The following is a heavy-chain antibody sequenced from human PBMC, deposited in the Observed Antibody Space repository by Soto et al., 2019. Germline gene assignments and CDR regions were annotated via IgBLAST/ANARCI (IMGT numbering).Heavy chain of an antibody. Sequence: ASVKVSCKVSGYTLTELSMHWVRQAPGKGLEWMGGFDPEDGETIYAQKFQGRVTMTEDTSTDTAYMELSSLRSEDTAVYYCATPDPGGSGSXGDAFDIWGQGTMVTVSS. V-gene: IGHV1-24*01. J-gene: IGHJ3*02. CDR3: ATPDPGGSGSXGDAFDI. CDR2: FDPEDGET. D-gene: IGHD3-10*01. CDR1: GYTLTELS.